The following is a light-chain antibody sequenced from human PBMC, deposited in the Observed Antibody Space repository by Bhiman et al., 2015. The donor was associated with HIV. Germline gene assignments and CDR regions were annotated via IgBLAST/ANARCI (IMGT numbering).Light chain of an antibody. CDR1: SGSIASNY. Sequence: NFMLTQPHSVSESPGKTVTISCTRSSGSIASNYVQWYQQRPGSSPTTVIYEDYQRPSGVPDRFSGSIDSSSNSAPLTISGLKTEDEADYYCQSYDSTTSWVFGGGTKLTVL. J-gene: IGLJ3*02. V-gene: IGLV6-57*01. CDR2: EDY. CDR3: QSYDSTTSWV.